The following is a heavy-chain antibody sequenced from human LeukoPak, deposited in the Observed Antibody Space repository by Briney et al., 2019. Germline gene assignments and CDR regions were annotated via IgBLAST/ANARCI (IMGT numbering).Heavy chain of an antibody. D-gene: IGHD5-24*01. Sequence: GGSLRLSCAASGFNSCVATMSCVREAPGKGLEWVSLISFSGDNSYYADSVKGRFTISRDNSKNTLSLQMNSLRVEDTAIYYCAKDIQLSTWGLGTMVTVSS. CDR3: AKDIQLST. V-gene: IGHV3-23*01. CDR2: ISFSGDNS. CDR1: GFNSCVAT. J-gene: IGHJ3*01.